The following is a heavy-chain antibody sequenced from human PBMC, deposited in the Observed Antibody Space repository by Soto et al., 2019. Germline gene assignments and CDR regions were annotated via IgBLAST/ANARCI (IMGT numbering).Heavy chain of an antibody. CDR1: GGTFSSYA. CDR3: AKYYDILTGSQPFDP. Sequence: SVKVSCKASGGTFSSYAISWVRQAPGQGLEWMGGIIPIFGTANYAQKFQGRVTITADESTSTAYMELSSLRSEGTAVYYCAKYYDILTGSQPFDPWGQGTLVTVSS. V-gene: IGHV1-69*13. J-gene: IGHJ5*02. D-gene: IGHD3-9*01. CDR2: IIPIFGTA.